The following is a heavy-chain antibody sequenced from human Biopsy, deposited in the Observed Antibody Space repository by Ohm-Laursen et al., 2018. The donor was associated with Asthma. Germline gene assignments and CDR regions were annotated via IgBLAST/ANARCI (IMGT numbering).Heavy chain of an antibody. V-gene: IGHV1-2*06. J-gene: IGHJ5*02. CDR1: GYTFIGCH. CDR2: INPNSGGT. D-gene: IGHD6-13*01. CDR3: ARGQKSAGDRWFDP. Sequence: ASVKVSCNASGYTFIGCHIHWMRQAPGQGLEWMGRINPNSGGTNYAQKFQGRVTMTRDTSISTAYMGVSRLRSDDTAVYYCARGQKSAGDRWFDPWGQGTLVTVSS.